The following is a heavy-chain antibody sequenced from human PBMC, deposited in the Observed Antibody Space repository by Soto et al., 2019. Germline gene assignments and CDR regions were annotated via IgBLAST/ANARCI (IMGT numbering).Heavy chain of an antibody. J-gene: IGHJ4*02. CDR2: IIPIFGTA. CDR1: GNSFTTYY. D-gene: IGHD4-17*01. V-gene: IGHV1-69*13. CDR3: ANSSRVTTFDY. Sequence: EASVKVSCKASGNSFTTYYMHWVRQAPGQGLEWMGGIIPIFGTANYAQKFQGRVTITADESTSTAYMELSSLRFEDTAVYYCANSSRVTTFDYWGQGTLVTVSS.